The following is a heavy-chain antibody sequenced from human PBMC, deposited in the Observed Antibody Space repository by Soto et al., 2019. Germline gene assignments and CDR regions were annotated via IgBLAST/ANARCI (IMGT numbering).Heavy chain of an antibody. J-gene: IGHJ4*02. CDR2: IIPIFGTA. CDR3: ARGEQLDHFDY. V-gene: IGHV1-69*12. CDR1: GGTFSSYA. D-gene: IGHD6-13*01. Sequence: QVQLVQSGAEVKKPGSSVKVSCKASGGTFSSYAISWVRQAPGQGLEWMGGIIPIFGTAHYAQKFQGRLTITADEATSTAYRDLNSLRSEDTAVYYCARGEQLDHFDYWGQGTLVTVSS.